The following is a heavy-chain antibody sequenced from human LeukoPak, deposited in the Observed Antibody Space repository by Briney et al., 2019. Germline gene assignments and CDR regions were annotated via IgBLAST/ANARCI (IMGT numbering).Heavy chain of an antibody. CDR2: IYYSGST. D-gene: IGHD1-1*01. CDR3: ARHVKVQDYYYYGMDV. Sequence: SETLSLTCTVSGGSISSYYWSWIRQPPGKGLEWIGYIYYSGSTNYNPSLKSRVTMSVDTSKNQFSLKLSSVTAADTAVYYCARHVKVQDYYYYGMDVWGQGTTVTVSS. V-gene: IGHV4-59*08. CDR1: GGSISSYY. J-gene: IGHJ6*02.